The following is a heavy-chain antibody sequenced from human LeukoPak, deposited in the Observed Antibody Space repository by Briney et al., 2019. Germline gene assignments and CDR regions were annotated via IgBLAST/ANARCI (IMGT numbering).Heavy chain of an antibody. V-gene: IGHV4-31*03. J-gene: IGHJ4*02. CDR2: IYYSGST. CDR3: ARALRELPYYFDY. CDR1: GGSISSGGYY. D-gene: IGHD1-26*01. Sequence: SQTLPLTCTVSGGSISSGGYYWSWIRQHPGKGLEWIGYIYYSGSTYYNPSLKSRVTISVDTSKNQFSLKLSSVTAADTAVYYCARALRELPYYFDYWGQGTLVTVSS.